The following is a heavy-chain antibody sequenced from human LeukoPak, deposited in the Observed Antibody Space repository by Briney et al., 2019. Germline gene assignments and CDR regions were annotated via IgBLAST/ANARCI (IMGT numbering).Heavy chain of an antibody. V-gene: IGHV4-4*07. CDR2: IYTSGST. J-gene: IGHJ6*03. CDR3: ARESMYYDYIWGSYRSDYYYMDV. Sequence: SETLSLTCTVSGGSISSYYWSWIRQPAGKGLEWIGRIYTSGSTNYNPSLKSRVTMSADTSKNQFSLKLSSVTAADTAVYYCARESMYYDYIWGSYRSDYYYMDVWGKGTTVTVSS. CDR1: GGSISSYY. D-gene: IGHD3-16*02.